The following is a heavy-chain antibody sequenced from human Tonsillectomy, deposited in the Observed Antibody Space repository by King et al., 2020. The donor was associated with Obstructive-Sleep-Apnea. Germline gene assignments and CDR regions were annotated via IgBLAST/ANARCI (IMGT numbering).Heavy chain of an antibody. CDR1: GFTFSNYA. Sequence: VQLVESGGTLVRPGGSLRLSCTTSGFTFSNYAMNWLRQAPGKGLEWISYINTRSDTVHYADSVMGRFTISRDNARNSVFLQMDRLRVEDTAVYYCARDPMTRRITFSGIDYCGQGTLVTVSS. CDR3: ARDPMTRRITFSGIDY. CDR2: INTRSDTV. D-gene: IGHD6-25*01. V-gene: IGHV3-48*03. J-gene: IGHJ4*02.